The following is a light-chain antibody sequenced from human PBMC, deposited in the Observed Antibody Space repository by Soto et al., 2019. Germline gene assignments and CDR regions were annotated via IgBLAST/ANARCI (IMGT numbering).Light chain of an antibody. CDR1: QSVLYSSNNKNY. CDR2: WAS. Sequence: DIVMTQSPDSLAVSLGERATINCKSSQSVLYSSNNKNYLAGYQQKPGQPPKLLIYWASTRESGVPDRFSGSGSGTDFTLTISSLQAEDVAVYYCQQYYSTPLTFGPGPKVDIK. CDR3: QQYYSTPLT. J-gene: IGKJ3*01. V-gene: IGKV4-1*01.